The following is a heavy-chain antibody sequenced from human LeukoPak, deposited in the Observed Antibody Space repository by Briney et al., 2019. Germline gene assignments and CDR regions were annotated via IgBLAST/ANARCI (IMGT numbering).Heavy chain of an antibody. CDR1: GLTVSSNY. CDR2: ISISSVDS. J-gene: IGHJ5*02. Sequence: GGSLRLSCAASGLTVSSNYMTWVRQAPGKGLEWVGGISISSVDSYYADSVKGRFSISRDDSKNTLYLQMNRLRDEDTAIYYCAKDRELLFAHCWFDLWGQGTLVTVSS. CDR3: AKDRELLFAHCWFDL. V-gene: IGHV3-53*01. D-gene: IGHD3-10*01.